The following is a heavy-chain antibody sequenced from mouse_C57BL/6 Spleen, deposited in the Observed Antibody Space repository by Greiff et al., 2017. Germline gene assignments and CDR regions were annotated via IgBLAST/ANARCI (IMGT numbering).Heavy chain of an antibody. CDR2: ISYDGSN. Sequence: EVKLQESGPGLVKPSQSLSLTCSVTGYSITSGYYWNWIRQFPGNKLEWMGYISYDGSNNYNPSLKNRISITRDTSKNQFFLKLNSVTTEDTATYYCARANSDAMDYWGQGTSVTVSS. V-gene: IGHV3-6*01. J-gene: IGHJ4*01. D-gene: IGHD2-12*01. CDR1: GYSITSGYY. CDR3: ARANSDAMDY.